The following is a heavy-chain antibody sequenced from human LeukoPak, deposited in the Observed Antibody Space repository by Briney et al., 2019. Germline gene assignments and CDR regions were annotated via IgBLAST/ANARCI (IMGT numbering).Heavy chain of an antibody. D-gene: IGHD6-13*01. CDR1: GGTFSSYA. V-gene: IGHV1-69*05. J-gene: IGHJ4*02. CDR2: IIPIFGTA. Sequence: SSVKVSCKASGGTFSSYAISWVRQAPGQGLEWMGRIIPIFGTANYAQKFQGRVTITTDESTSTAYMELSSLRSEDTAVYYCAKDRAGYSLDYWGQGTLVTVSS. CDR3: AKDRAGYSLDY.